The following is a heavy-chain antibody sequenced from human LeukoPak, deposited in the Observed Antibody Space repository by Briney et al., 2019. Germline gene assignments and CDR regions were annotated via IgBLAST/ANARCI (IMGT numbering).Heavy chain of an antibody. Sequence: PSETLSLTCTVSGGSISSYYWSWIRQLAGKGLEWIGRIYTSGSTNYNPSLKSRVTMSVDTSKNQFSLKLSSVTAADTAVYYCARGPYSSSSEWFDTWGQRTLVTVSS. V-gene: IGHV4-4*07. D-gene: IGHD6-6*01. CDR1: GGSISSYY. J-gene: IGHJ5*02. CDR3: ARGPYSSSSEWFDT. CDR2: IYTSGST.